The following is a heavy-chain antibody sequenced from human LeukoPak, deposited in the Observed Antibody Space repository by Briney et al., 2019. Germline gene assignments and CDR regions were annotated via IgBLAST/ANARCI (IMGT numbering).Heavy chain of an antibody. J-gene: IGHJ5*02. D-gene: IGHD3-22*01. V-gene: IGHV3-7*01. CDR2: INQNGSET. CDR3: ARKMYYYDTSTYGWFDP. Sequence: GGSLRLSCAASGFTFSTYWMTWVRQAPGKGLEWVANINQNGSETYYVDSVKGRFTISRDNAKNSLYLQMNSLRVEDTAVYYCARKMYYYDTSTYGWFDPWGQGISVTVSS. CDR1: GFTFSTYW.